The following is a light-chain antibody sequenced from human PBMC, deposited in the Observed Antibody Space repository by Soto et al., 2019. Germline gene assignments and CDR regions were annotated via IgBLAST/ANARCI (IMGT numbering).Light chain of an antibody. V-gene: IGKV1-16*02. CDR2: GAS. CDR3: QQYNKYPVT. Sequence: DIQMTQSPSSLSASIGDRVTITCRASQGISNYLVWIQQKPGKAPKSLIYGASSLQSGVPSKFSGSGYGTDFTLTISSLQPEDFATYYCQQYNKYPVTFGQGTRLEIK. J-gene: IGKJ5*01. CDR1: QGISNY.